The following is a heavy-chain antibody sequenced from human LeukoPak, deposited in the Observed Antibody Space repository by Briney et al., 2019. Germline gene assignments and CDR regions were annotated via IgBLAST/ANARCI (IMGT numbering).Heavy chain of an antibody. J-gene: IGHJ4*02. D-gene: IGHD3/OR15-3a*01. Sequence: ASVKVSCKASGYTFTRYYMHWVRQAPGQGLEWVGMINPSGTGTSYAQKFQGRVTMTRDTSISTAYMDLSTLRSDDTAVYYCARVADFRQSFDFWGQGTLVTVS. CDR1: GYTFTRYY. CDR3: ARVADFRQSFDF. V-gene: IGHV1-46*01. CDR2: INPSGTGT.